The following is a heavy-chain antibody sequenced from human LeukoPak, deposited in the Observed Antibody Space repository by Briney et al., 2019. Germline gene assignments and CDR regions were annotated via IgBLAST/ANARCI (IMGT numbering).Heavy chain of an antibody. J-gene: IGHJ4*02. Sequence: GRSLRLSCAASGFTFSSYGMHWVRQAPGKGLEWVAVISYDGSNKYYADSVKGRFTISRDNSKNTLYLQMNSLRAEDTAVYYCAKDLDIVVVVAATPFDYWGQGTLVTVSS. CDR1: GFTFSSYG. D-gene: IGHD2-15*01. CDR3: AKDLDIVVVVAATPFDY. CDR2: ISYDGSNK. V-gene: IGHV3-30*18.